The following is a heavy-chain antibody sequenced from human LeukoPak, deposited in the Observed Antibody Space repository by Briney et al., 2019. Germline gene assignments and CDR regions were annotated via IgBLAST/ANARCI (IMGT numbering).Heavy chain of an antibody. J-gene: IGHJ4*02. D-gene: IGHD5-12*01. CDR1: GGFIATRNYY. CDR3: ASQQRNIRPSGSGYIAYAQKIDS. Sequence: PSETLSLTCSVSGGFIATRNYYWSWIRQPPGKGLEWIASMYYSGSTSYNPSLNNRVTISVDTSKNQFSVKLRSVTAADTAVYYCASQQRNIRPSGSGYIAYAQKIDSWGQGTLVTVSS. V-gene: IGHV4-39*01. CDR2: MYYSGST.